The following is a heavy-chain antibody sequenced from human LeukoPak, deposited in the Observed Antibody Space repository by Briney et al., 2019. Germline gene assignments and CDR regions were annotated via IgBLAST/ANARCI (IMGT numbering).Heavy chain of an antibody. CDR2: ISSSGSTI. D-gene: IGHD3-16*01. J-gene: IGHJ5*02. V-gene: IGHV3-48*03. Sequence: QPGGSLRLSCAASGFTFSSYEMNWVRQAPGKGLEWVSYISSSGSTIYYADSVKGRFTISRDNSKNTLYLQMNNLRAEDTAIYYCANADVTWGQGTLVTVSS. CDR1: GFTFSSYE. CDR3: ANADVT.